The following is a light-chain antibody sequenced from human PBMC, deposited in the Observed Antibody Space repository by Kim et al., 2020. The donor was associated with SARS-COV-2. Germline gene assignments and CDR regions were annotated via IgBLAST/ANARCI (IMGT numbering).Light chain of an antibody. CDR1: QTINNR. Sequence: SPWERATLSGRASQTINNRLVWYQQKPGQAPRLLIYDATTRATGIPARFIGSGSETDFTLTISSLQSEDFAVYYCQQSNDWPPLTFGQGTKVEIK. V-gene: IGKV3-15*01. CDR2: DAT. CDR3: QQSNDWPPLT. J-gene: IGKJ1*01.